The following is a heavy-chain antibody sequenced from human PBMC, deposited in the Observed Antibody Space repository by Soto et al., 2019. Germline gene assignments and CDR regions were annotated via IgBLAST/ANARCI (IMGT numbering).Heavy chain of an antibody. D-gene: IGHD2-2*01. J-gene: IGHJ5*02. Sequence: EVQLVESGGGLVQPGGSLRISCAASGFTFSTYWMHWIRQVPGKGLKWVSRINSDASHTYYADSVKGRFTISRDNAKNTLHLEMNSLRAEDTAVYYCVRDGHCMTTSCYGNWFDPWGQGTLVTVSS. CDR1: GFTFSTYW. V-gene: IGHV3-74*01. CDR2: INSDASHT. CDR3: VRDGHCMTTSCYGNWFDP.